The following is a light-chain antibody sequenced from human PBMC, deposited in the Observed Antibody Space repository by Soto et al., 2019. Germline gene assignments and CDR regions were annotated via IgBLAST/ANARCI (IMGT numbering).Light chain of an antibody. V-gene: IGKV3-20*01. CDR3: QQSGSSPVT. CDR2: GAS. J-gene: IGKJ4*01. Sequence: DIVLTQSPGTLSLSPGERAALSCRASQSGSSNTLAWYQQKPGQDPRLLIYGASNRATGFPDRFSCSGSGTDFTLTISRLEPEDFAVYYCQQSGSSPVTFGGGTKVEIK. CDR1: QSGSSNT.